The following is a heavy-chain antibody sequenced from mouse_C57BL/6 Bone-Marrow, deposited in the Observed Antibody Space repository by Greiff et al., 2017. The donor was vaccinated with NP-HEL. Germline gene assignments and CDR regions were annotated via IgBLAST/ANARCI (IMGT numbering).Heavy chain of an antibody. D-gene: IGHD1-1*01. Sequence: QVQLQQSGAELVRPGASVTLSCKASGYTFTDYEMHWVKQTPVHGLEWIGAIDPETGGTAYNQKFKGKAILTADKSSSTAYMELRSLTSEDSAVYYCTRRYGSRGFDYWGQGTTLTVSS. J-gene: IGHJ2*01. CDR1: GYTFTDYE. CDR2: IDPETGGT. CDR3: TRRYGSRGFDY. V-gene: IGHV1-15*01.